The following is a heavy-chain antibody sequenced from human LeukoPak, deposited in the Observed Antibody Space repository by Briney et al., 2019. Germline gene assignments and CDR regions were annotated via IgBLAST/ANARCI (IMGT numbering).Heavy chain of an antibody. Sequence: GGSLRLSCAASGFTFSDSTMHWVRQASGKGLEWVGRIRSKANSYATTYAASVKGRFTISRDDSKNTAYLQMNSLKNEDTAVYYCTTDPPTQYDSSGYYYPLGAWGQGTLVTVSS. CDR3: TTDPPTQYDSSGYYYPLGA. CDR2: IRSKANSYAT. CDR1: GFTFSDST. D-gene: IGHD3-22*01. V-gene: IGHV3-73*01. J-gene: IGHJ5*02.